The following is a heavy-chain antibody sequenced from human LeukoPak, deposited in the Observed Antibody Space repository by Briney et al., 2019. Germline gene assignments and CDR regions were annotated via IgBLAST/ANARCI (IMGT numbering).Heavy chain of an antibody. J-gene: IGHJ6*02. CDR1: GDSFTSVTDY. CDR3: ARLSLVGATHYYYYGMDV. Sequence: SETLSLTCTVSGDSFTSVTDYWAWIRQPPGKGLEWIASGDYSGGTYYNPSLESRVAISADMSKNQISLKLTSVTGADTAVYYCARLSLVGATHYYYYGMDVWGQGTTVTVSS. D-gene: IGHD1-26*01. V-gene: IGHV4-39*07. CDR2: GDYSGGT.